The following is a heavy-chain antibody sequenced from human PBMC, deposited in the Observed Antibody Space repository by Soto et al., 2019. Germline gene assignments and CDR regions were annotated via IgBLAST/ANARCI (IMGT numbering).Heavy chain of an antibody. Sequence: EASVKVSCKVSGYRFSSYGINWVRQAPGQGLEWVGWFNPDNQNTNYEQKLEDRVSLTADTSTNTAYMELRGLRSDDTAVYYCARVRFGDPFDYWGQGTLVTVSS. CDR2: FNPDNQNT. V-gene: IGHV1-18*01. J-gene: IGHJ4*02. D-gene: IGHD3-10*01. CDR1: GYRFSSYG. CDR3: ARVRFGDPFDY.